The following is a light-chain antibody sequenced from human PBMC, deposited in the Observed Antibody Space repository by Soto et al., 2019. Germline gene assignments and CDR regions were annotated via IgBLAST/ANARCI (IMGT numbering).Light chain of an antibody. J-gene: IGLJ1*01. CDR2: RNN. CDR3: SSYSRSINYV. V-gene: IGLV1-47*01. CDR1: SSNIGSNY. Sequence: QSVLTQPPSASGTPGQRVTISCSGSSSNIGSNYVYWYQQLPGTAPKLLIYRNNQRPSGVPDRFSGSKSGNTASLTVSGLQPEDEAEYFCSSYSRSINYVFGTGTKLTVL.